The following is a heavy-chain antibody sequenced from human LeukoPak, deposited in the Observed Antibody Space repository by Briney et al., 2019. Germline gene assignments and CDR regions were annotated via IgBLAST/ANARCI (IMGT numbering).Heavy chain of an antibody. D-gene: IGHD2/OR15-2a*01. Sequence: GGSLRLSYAASGFSFMNAWMIWVRQAPGKGLEWVGRIKSNADGGTPDYASPARGRFTISREDSKNTLYLQMNSLKTEDTAVYYCTTFYHEYSPYWGRGTLVTVSS. CDR1: GFSFMNAW. J-gene: IGHJ4*02. CDR2: IKSNADGGTP. CDR3: TTFYHEYSPY. V-gene: IGHV3-15*01.